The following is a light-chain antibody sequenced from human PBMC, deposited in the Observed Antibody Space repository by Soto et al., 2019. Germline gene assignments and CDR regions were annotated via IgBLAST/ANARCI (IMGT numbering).Light chain of an antibody. CDR1: RTLVYSDGNTS. V-gene: IGKV2-30*01. CDR2: EVS. Sequence: DVVMTQSPLSLPVTLGQPASISCRSSRTLVYSDGNTSLKWFQQRPGQSPRRLIFEVSNRDSGVPARFSGSGSGTDFALKISRVEAEDVGVYYCMQGTHWPITFGQGTRLEIK. J-gene: IGKJ5*01. CDR3: MQGTHWPIT.